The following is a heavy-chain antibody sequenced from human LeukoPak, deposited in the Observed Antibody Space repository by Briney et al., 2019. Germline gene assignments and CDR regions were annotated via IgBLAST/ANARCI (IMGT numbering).Heavy chain of an antibody. J-gene: IGHJ3*02. D-gene: IGHD3-10*01. Sequence: GGSLRLSCVASGFTLSNYWMSWVRQAPGKGLEWVANIKEDGSEKYYVGSVKGRFTISRDNAKNSLYLHMDSLTAEDTAIYYCARDWVAGVPFDAFDIWGQRTMVSVSS. CDR2: IKEDGSEK. CDR1: GFTLSNYW. CDR3: ARDWVAGVPFDAFDI. V-gene: IGHV3-7*01.